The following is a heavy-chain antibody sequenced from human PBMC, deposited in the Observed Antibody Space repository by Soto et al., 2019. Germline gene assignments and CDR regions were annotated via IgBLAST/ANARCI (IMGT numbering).Heavy chain of an antibody. Sequence: PGGSLRLSCAASGFTFSSYGMHWVRQAPGKGLEWVAVISYDGSNKYCADSVKGRFTISRDNSKNTLYLQMNSLRAEDTAVYYCAKTSEIIAAAGHYYFDYWGQGTLVTVSS. CDR1: GFTFSSYG. CDR2: ISYDGSNK. J-gene: IGHJ4*02. D-gene: IGHD6-13*01. CDR3: AKTSEIIAAAGHYYFDY. V-gene: IGHV3-30*18.